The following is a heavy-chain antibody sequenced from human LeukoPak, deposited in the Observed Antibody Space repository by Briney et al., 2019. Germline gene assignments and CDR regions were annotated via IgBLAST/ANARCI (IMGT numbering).Heavy chain of an antibody. CDR3: ARKGVAAGLDY. CDR1: GGSISSYY. Sequence: SETLSLTCTVSGGSISSYYWSWIRQPPGKGLEWIGYIYYSGSTNYNPSLKSRVTISVDTSKNQFSLRLSSVTAADTAVYYCARKGVAAGLDYWGQGTLVTVSS. V-gene: IGHV4-59*01. CDR2: IYYSGST. J-gene: IGHJ4*02. D-gene: IGHD6-13*01.